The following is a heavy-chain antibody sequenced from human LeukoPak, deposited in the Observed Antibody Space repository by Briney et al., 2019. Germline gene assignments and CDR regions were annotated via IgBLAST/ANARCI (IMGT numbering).Heavy chain of an antibody. V-gene: IGHV4-39*01. CDR3: ASPKMATITEEIDY. CDR1: GGSISSSSYY. Sequence: PSETLSLTCTVSGGSISSSSYYWGWIRPPPWKGLEWIGSIYYSGSTYYNPSLKSRVTISVDTSKNQFSLKLNSVTAADTAVYYCASPKMATITEEIDYWGQGTLVTVSS. J-gene: IGHJ4*02. CDR2: IYYSGST. D-gene: IGHD5-24*01.